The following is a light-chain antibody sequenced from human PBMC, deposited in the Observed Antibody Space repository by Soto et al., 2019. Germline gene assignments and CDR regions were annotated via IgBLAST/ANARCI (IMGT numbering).Light chain of an antibody. Sequence: EIVLTQSPGTMSFAPGDRATLACRASQSVSSSYLAWYQQKPEQAPRLLVYGASSRATGIPDRFSGSGSGTDCTLTISRREPEDFAVYYWQRYGSPPPYTFGQGTKREIQ. CDR2: GAS. J-gene: IGKJ2*01. CDR1: QSVSSSY. CDR3: QRYGSPPPYT. V-gene: IGKV3-20*01.